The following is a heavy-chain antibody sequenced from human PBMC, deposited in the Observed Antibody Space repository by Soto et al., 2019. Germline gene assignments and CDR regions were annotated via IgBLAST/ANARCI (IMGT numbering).Heavy chain of an antibody. CDR2: ISYDGSNT. D-gene: IGHD1-26*01. J-gene: IGHJ4*02. Sequence: QVQLVESGGGVVQPGRSLRLSCVASGFTFSSYGMHWVRQAPGKGLEWVAIISYDGSNTYYADSVKGRFTISRDNSKNPLYLQMHSLTAEATSVYYCAKEGGLSGSYYISSSYYFDYWGQGALVTVSS. CDR3: AKEGGLSGSYYISSSYYFDY. CDR1: GFTFSSYG. V-gene: IGHV3-30*18.